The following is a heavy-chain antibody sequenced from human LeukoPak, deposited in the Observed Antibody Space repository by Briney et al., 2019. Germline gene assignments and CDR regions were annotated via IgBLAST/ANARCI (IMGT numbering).Heavy chain of an antibody. J-gene: IGHJ4*02. D-gene: IGHD7-27*01. CDR1: GFTFSNYA. Sequence: PGRSLRLSCAPSGFTFSNYAMHWVRQAPGKGLEWVAVVSYDGSNKYYADSVKGRFTISRDNSKNTLYLQMNSLRAEDAAIYYCATIGDRRTGELYRIDYWGQGTLVTVSS. CDR3: ATIGDRRTGELYRIDY. CDR2: VSYDGSNK. V-gene: IGHV3-30-3*01.